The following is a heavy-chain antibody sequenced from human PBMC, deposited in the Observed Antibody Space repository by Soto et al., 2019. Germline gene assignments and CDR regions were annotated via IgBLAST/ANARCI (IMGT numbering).Heavy chain of an antibody. V-gene: IGHV3-21*01. D-gene: IGHD2-15*01. CDR1: GFTFSSYS. CDR2: ISSSSSYI. Sequence: GGSLRLSCAASGFTFSSYSMNWVRQAPGKGLEWVSSISSSSSYIYYADSVKGRFTISRDNAKNSLYLQMNSLRAEDTAVYYCARGGVVVVAASDYWGQGTLVTVSS. CDR3: ARGGVVVVAASDY. J-gene: IGHJ4*02.